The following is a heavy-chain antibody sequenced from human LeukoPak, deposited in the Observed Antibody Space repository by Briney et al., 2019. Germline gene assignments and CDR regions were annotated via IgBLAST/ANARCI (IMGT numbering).Heavy chain of an antibody. CDR1: GGSVSSSSLY. Sequence: PSETLSLTCTVSGGSVSSSSLYWGWLRQPPGKGLEWIATIYNSGSTYYNPSLKSRVTISLDTSKNQFSLKLTSVTAADTAVYYCAYSAASTFYATSGSDTFDIWGLGTMVTVSS. CDR2: IYNSGST. D-gene: IGHD2/OR15-2a*01. CDR3: AYSAASTFYATSGSDTFDI. J-gene: IGHJ3*02. V-gene: IGHV4-39*01.